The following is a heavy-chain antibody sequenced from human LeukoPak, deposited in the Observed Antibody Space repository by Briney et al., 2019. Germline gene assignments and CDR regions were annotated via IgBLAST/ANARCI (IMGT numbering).Heavy chain of an antibody. CDR3: GRDSESRTVAGPRFDY. J-gene: IGHJ4*02. CDR2: ISYDGSNK. D-gene: IGHD6-19*01. V-gene: IGHV3-30*03. Sequence: PGGSLRLSCAASGFTFSSYGMHWVRQAPGKGLEWVAVISYDGSNKYYADSVKGRFTISRDNAKNSLYLQMNSLRAEDTAVYYCGRDSESRTVAGPRFDYWGQGTLVTVSS. CDR1: GFTFSSYG.